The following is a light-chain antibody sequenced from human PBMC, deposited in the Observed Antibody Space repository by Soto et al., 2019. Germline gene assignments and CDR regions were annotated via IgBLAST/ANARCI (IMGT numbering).Light chain of an antibody. Sequence: DIQMTQSPSTLSASVGDRVTLTCRASQTINTWLACYQQKPGKAPTLLIYKASSLESGVPSRFSGSGSGTAFTLTISSLQPDDFATYFCQQYNTYLYTFGQGTKLEI. V-gene: IGKV1-5*03. J-gene: IGKJ2*01. CDR3: QQYNTYLYT. CDR2: KAS. CDR1: QTINTW.